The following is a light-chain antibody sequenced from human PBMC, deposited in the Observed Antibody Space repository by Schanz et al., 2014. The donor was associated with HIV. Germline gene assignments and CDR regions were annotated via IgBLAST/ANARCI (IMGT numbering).Light chain of an antibody. CDR3: QQYYSTPPYT. CDR1: QSILYSSRNKNY. V-gene: IGKV4-1*01. J-gene: IGKJ2*01. CDR2: WAS. Sequence: DIVMTQSPDSLAVSLGERATINCKSSQSILYSSRNKNYLAWYQQKPGQPPKLLIYWASTRASGVPDRFTGSGSATDFTLTISSLQAEDAAVYYCQQYYSTPPYTFGQGTKLEIK.